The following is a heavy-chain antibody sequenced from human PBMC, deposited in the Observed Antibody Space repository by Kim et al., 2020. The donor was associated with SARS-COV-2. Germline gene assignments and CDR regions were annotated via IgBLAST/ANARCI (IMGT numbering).Heavy chain of an antibody. CDR2: ICYSGST. V-gene: IGHV4-59*01. CDR1: GGSISSYY. D-gene: IGHD3-3*01. J-gene: IGHJ2*01. CDR3: ARGHREGLNYTANWDLDL. Sequence: SETLSLTCTVSGGSISSYYWRWIRQPPGKGLEWIGYICYSGSTNYNPSPMSRVTISVDTSKNQFSLKLSSVTAADTAVYYGARGHREGLNYTANWDLDL.